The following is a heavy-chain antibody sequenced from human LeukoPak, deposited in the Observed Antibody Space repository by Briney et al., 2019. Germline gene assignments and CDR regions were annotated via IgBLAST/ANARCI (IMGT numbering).Heavy chain of an antibody. Sequence: KPSGTLSLTCGVSGGSAINTNWWTWVRQPPGKGLEWIGEVHLDGRTNYNPSLESRLTMSVDVSENQVSLKLTSVTAADTAVYYCAREGGFYRPLDYSGQGTLVTVSS. CDR1: GGSAINTNW. J-gene: IGHJ4*02. CDR3: AREGGFYRPLDY. CDR2: VHLDGRT. V-gene: IGHV4-4*02. D-gene: IGHD3-3*01.